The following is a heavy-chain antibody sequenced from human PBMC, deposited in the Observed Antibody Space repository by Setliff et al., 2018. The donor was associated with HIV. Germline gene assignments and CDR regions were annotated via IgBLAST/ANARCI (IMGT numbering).Heavy chain of an antibody. V-gene: IGHV3-23*01. CDR3: TTDGWHDSSGYYEFFQQ. Sequence: GGSLRLSCAASGFTFSNYAMSWVRQAQGKGLEWVSAISGSGGSTYYADSVKGRFTISRDNSKNTLYLQMNSLKTEDTAVYYCTTDGWHDSSGYYEFFQQWGQGTLVTVSS. J-gene: IGHJ1*01. D-gene: IGHD3-22*01. CDR1: GFTFSNYA. CDR2: ISGSGGST.